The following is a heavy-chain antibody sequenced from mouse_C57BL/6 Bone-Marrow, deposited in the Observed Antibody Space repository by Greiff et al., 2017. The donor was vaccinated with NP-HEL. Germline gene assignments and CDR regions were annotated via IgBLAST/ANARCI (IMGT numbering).Heavy chain of an antibody. CDR3: TTSVTTVVATGDY. J-gene: IGHJ2*01. CDR2: IDPENGDT. V-gene: IGHV14-4*01. CDR1: GFNIKDDY. Sequence: EVQLVESGAELVRPGASVKLSCTASGFNIKDDYMHWVKQRPEQGLEWIGWIDPENGDTEYASKFQGKATITADTSSNTAYLQLSSLTSEDTAVYYCTTSVTTVVATGDYWGQGTTLTVSS. D-gene: IGHD1-1*01.